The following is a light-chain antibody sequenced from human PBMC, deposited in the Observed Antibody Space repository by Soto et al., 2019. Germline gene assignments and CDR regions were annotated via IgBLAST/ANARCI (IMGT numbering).Light chain of an antibody. J-gene: IGKJ5*01. CDR1: QSVSSSY. CDR2: GAS. V-gene: IGKV3-20*01. CDR3: QQYGSSST. Sequence: ELVLTQSPGTLSLSPGESATLSCRASQSVSSSYLAWYQQKPGQAPRLLIYGASSRATGIQDRFSGSGSGTEFTLTIRRLEPEDFAVYYCQQYGSSSTCGQGTRLEI.